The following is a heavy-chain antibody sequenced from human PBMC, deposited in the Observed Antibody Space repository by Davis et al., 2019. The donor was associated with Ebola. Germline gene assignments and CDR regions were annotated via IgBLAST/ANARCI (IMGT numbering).Heavy chain of an antibody. V-gene: IGHV1-69*10. D-gene: IGHD6-19*01. CDR1: GGTSTNYI. CDR3: ARSTVTGPPPDHLDYDSIDV. CDR2: IIPILDMT. Sequence: AASVKVSCKASGGTSTNYIISWLRQAPGQGLEWMGGIIPILDMTKYAQKYQGKVTITADISTSSAYLSLNNLKSEDTAVYFCARSTVTGPPPDHLDYDSIDVWGPGTTITVSS. J-gene: IGHJ6*02.